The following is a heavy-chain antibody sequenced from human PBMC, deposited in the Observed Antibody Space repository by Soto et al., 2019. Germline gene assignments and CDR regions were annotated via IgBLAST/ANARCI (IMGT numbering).Heavy chain of an antibody. J-gene: IGHJ3*02. Sequence: GGSLRLSCAASGFTFSSYWMHWVRQAPGKGLVWVSRINSDGSSTSYADSVKGRFTISRDNAKNTLYLQMNSLSAEDAAVYYCARRYYDILTGDAFDIWGQGTMVNVSS. V-gene: IGHV3-74*01. D-gene: IGHD3-9*01. CDR3: ARRYYDILTGDAFDI. CDR2: INSDGSST. CDR1: GFTFSSYW.